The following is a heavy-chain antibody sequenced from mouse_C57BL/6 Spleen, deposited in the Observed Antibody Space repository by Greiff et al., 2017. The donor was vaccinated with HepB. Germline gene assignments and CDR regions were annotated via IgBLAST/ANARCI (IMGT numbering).Heavy chain of an antibody. Sequence: VKLVESGPELVKPGASVKISCKASGYSFTSYYIHWVKQRPGQGLEWIGWIYPGSGNTKYNEKFKGKATLTADTSSSTAYMQLSSLTSEDSAVYYCARTGYGSIFDYWGQGTTLTVSS. CDR3: ARTGYGSIFDY. V-gene: IGHV1-66*01. J-gene: IGHJ2*01. CDR2: IYPGSGNT. CDR1: GYSFTSYY. D-gene: IGHD1-1*01.